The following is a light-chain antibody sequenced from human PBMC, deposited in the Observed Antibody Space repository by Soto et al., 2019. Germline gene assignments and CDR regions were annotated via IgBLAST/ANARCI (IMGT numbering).Light chain of an antibody. J-gene: IGKJ1*01. CDR3: QQSYSTPRT. CDR2: AAS. Sequence: DIQMTQSPSSLSASVGDRVTITCRASQSISIYLNWYQHKPGKAPKVLIYAASTLLSGVPSRFSGSGSGTDFTLTISSLQPEDFATYYCQQSYSTPRTFGQGTKVQIK. V-gene: IGKV1-39*01. CDR1: QSISIY.